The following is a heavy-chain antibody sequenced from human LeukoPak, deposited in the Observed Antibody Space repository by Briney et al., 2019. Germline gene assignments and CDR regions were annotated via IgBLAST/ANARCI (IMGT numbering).Heavy chain of an antibody. CDR2: ISSSGSTI. D-gene: IGHD2-21*02. CDR1: GFTFSDYY. Sequence: GGSLRLSCAASGFTFSDYYMSWIRQAPGKGLEWVSYISSSGSTIYYADSVKGRFTISRDNAKNSLYLQMNSLGAEDTAVYYCARDGGYCGGDCYIEYFQHWGQGTLVTVSS. J-gene: IGHJ1*01. CDR3: ARDGGYCGGDCYIEYFQH. V-gene: IGHV3-11*01.